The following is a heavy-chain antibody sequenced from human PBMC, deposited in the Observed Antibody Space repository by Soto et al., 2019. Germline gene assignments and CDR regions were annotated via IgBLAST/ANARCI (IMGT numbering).Heavy chain of an antibody. V-gene: IGHV4-34*01. D-gene: IGHD6-13*01. CDR2: INHSGST. J-gene: IGHJ4*02. Sequence: SDSMSLTCAVCGGSFSGYYWSWIRQHPGKGLEWIGEINHSGSTNYNPSLKSRVTISVDTSKNQFSLKLSSVTAADTAVYYCARGASSSWYRFDYWGQGTLVTVSS. CDR3: ARGASSSWYRFDY. CDR1: GGSFSGYY.